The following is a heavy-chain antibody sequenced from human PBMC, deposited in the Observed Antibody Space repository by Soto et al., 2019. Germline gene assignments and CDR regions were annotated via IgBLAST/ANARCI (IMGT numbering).Heavy chain of an antibody. CDR1: GYTSTSYS. Sequence: VSVDVSSKDPGYTSTSYSMHSVRHAPGQRLEWMGWINAGNGNTKYSQKFQGRVTITRDTSASTAYMELSSLRSEDTAVYYCARAGAAAGFYGLDVWGQGTTVTVSS. J-gene: IGHJ6*02. CDR2: INAGNGNT. D-gene: IGHD6-13*01. V-gene: IGHV1-3*01. CDR3: ARAGAAAGFYGLDV.